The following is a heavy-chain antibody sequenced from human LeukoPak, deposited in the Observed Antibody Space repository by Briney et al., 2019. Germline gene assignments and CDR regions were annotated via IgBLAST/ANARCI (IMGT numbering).Heavy chain of an antibody. Sequence: SETLSLTYTVSGGSVSSGSYYWSWIRQPPGKGLEWIGYLYYSGSTSYNPSLKSRVTISVDTSKNQFSLKLSSVTAADTAVFYCARGSLGYDFWSSTPGGMDVWGQGTTVTVSS. D-gene: IGHD3-3*01. J-gene: IGHJ6*02. V-gene: IGHV4-61*01. CDR2: LYYSGST. CDR3: ARGSLGYDFWSSTPGGMDV. CDR1: GGSVSSGSYY.